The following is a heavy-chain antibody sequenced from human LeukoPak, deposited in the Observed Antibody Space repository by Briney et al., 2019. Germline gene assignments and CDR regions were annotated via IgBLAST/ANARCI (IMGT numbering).Heavy chain of an antibody. CDR1: GYTFTGYY. J-gene: IGHJ4*02. CDR3: ARGIRAAAGTGELDY. D-gene: IGHD6-13*01. V-gene: IGHV1-2*02. Sequence: ASVKVSCTASGYTFTGYYMHWVRQAPGQGLEWMGWINPNSGGTNYAQKFQGRVTMTRDTSISTAYMELSRLRSDDTAVYYCARGIRAAAGTGELDYWGQGTLVTVSS. CDR2: INPNSGGT.